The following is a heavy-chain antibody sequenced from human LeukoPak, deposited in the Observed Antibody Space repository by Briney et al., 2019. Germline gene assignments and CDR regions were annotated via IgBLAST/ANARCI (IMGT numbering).Heavy chain of an antibody. Sequence: SETLSLTCTVSRGSTSTYYWSWIRQPAGKGLEWIGRIYPSGNTNFNPSLMSRVTMSIDTSKNQFSLKLSSVTAADTAVYYCASSEPPYGSVFDAFDIWGQGTMVTVSS. J-gene: IGHJ3*02. CDR1: RGSTSTYY. V-gene: IGHV4-4*07. CDR2: IYPSGNT. D-gene: IGHD4-17*01. CDR3: ASSEPPYGSVFDAFDI.